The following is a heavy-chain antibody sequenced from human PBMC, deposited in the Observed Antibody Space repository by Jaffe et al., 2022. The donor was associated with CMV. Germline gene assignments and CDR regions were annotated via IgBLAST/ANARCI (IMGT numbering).Heavy chain of an antibody. CDR1: GYTFTDYY. CDR3: ATQWGGELAGARGY. CDR2: IHPNSGGT. V-gene: IGHV1-2*02. D-gene: IGHD2-21*01. Sequence: QVQLVQSGAEVKKPGASVKVSCKASGYTFTDYYIHWLRQAPGQGLEWMGWIHPNSGGTNYAHKFQGRVTMTRDTSISTAYMELSSLRSDDTAVYYCATQWGGELAGARGYWGQGALVTVSS. J-gene: IGHJ4*02.